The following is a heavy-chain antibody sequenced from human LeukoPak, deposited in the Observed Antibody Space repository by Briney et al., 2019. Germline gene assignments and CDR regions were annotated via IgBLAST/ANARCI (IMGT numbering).Heavy chain of an antibody. V-gene: IGHV4-38-2*02. D-gene: IGHD7-27*01. J-gene: IGHJ4*02. CDR1: GYSISSGYY. Sequence: PSETLSLTCTVSGYSISSGYYWGWIRQPPGQGLEWIGSIYHSGSTYYNPSLKSRVTISVDTSKNQFSLKLSSVTAADTAVYYCARIKLGYYFDYWGQGTLVTVSS. CDR2: IYHSGST. CDR3: ARIKLGYYFDY.